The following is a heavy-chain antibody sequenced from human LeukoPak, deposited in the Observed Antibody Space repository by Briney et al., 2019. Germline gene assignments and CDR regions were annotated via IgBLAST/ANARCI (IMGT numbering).Heavy chain of an antibody. CDR3: ARFRPWHDAFDI. J-gene: IGHJ3*02. CDR1: GGSISSYY. V-gene: IGHV4-4*07. CDR2: IYTSGST. D-gene: IGHD6-6*01. Sequence: SETLSLTCTVSGGSISSYYWSWIRQPAGKGLEWIGRIYTSGSTNYDPSLKSRVTMSVDTSKNQFSLKLSSVTAADTAVYYCARFRPWHDAFDIWGQGTMVTVSS.